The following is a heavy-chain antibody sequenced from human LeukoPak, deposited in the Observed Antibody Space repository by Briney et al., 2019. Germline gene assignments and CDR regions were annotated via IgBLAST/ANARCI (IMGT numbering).Heavy chain of an antibody. CDR2: INPSGGST. Sequence: ASVKVSCKASGYTFTSYYMHWVRQAPGQGLEWMGIINPSGGSTSYAQKFQGRVTMTRDTSTSTVYMELSSLRSEDTAVYYCARDRRDYYDSSGHFDYWGQGTLVTVFS. CDR1: GYTFTSYY. CDR3: ARDRRDYYDSSGHFDY. J-gene: IGHJ4*02. V-gene: IGHV1-46*01. D-gene: IGHD3-22*01.